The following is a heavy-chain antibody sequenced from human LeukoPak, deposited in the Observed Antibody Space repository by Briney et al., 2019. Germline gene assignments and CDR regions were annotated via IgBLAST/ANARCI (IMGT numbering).Heavy chain of an antibody. V-gene: IGHV3-21*01. CDR3: ARSLRYCSGGSCYYFDY. CDR2: INFDGSYT. J-gene: IGHJ4*02. Sequence: PGGSLRLSCAASGFTFNSYSMHWVRQAPGKGLDWVSSINFDGSYTYYADSVKGRFTISRDNAKNSLYLQMNSLRAEDTAIYYCARSLRYCSGGSCYYFDYWGQGALVAVSS. CDR1: GFTFNSYS. D-gene: IGHD2-15*01.